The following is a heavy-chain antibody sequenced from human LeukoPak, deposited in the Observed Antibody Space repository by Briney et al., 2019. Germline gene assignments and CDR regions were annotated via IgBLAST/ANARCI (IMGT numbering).Heavy chain of an antibody. Sequence: GGSLRLSCAASGFTFSSYWMHWVRQAPGKGLVWVSRTNSDGSSTSYADSVKGRFTISRDNAKSTLYLQMNSLRAEDTAVYYCARVIGIAVASYYYYGMDVWGQGTTVTVSS. D-gene: IGHD6-19*01. CDR1: GFTFSSYW. J-gene: IGHJ6*02. CDR2: TNSDGSST. V-gene: IGHV3-74*01. CDR3: ARVIGIAVASYYYYGMDV.